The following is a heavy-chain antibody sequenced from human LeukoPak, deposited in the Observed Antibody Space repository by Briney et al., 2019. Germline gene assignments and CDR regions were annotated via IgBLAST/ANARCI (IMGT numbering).Heavy chain of an antibody. Sequence: GSLRLSSAASGFTFRDYYMRRIRPGPGRRLRSVTYISSSGSTIYYAYSVKGCFTIYRYNTKNSLYLQMNSLRAEDTAVYYCARDLMVRGAGDYWGQGTLVTVSS. J-gene: IGHJ4*02. D-gene: IGHD3-10*01. CDR3: ARDLMVRGAGDY. CDR2: ISSSGSTI. CDR1: GFTFRDYY. V-gene: IGHV3-11*01.